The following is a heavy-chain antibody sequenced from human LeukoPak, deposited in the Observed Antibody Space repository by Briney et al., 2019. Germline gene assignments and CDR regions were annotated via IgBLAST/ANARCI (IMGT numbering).Heavy chain of an antibody. CDR3: ARQSGSSTSPFDY. CDR1: GFTFSSYG. V-gene: IGHV3-33*01. CDR2: IWYDGSNK. D-gene: IGHD2-2*01. J-gene: IGHJ4*02. Sequence: QPGGSLRLSCAASGFTFSSYGMHWVRQAPGKGLEWVAVIWYDGSNKYYADSVKGRFTISRDNSENTLYLQMNSLRAEDTAVYYCARQSGSSTSPFDYWGQGTLVTVSS.